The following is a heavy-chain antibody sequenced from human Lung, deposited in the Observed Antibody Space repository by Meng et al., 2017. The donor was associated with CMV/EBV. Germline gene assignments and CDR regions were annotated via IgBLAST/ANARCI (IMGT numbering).Heavy chain of an antibody. V-gene: IGHV4-59*01. CDR1: GASISSYY. CDR3: ARGHTNSGSFVGYYAMDV. Sequence: LXXTVSGASISSYYWSWIRQPPGRGLEWIGNIHYSGSSNYNPSLKGRVTMSVATSEDQFSLRLNPVTAADTAVYYCARGHTNSGSFVGYYAMDVWGEGXTVTVSS. CDR2: IHYSGSS. D-gene: IGHD1-26*01. J-gene: IGHJ6*04.